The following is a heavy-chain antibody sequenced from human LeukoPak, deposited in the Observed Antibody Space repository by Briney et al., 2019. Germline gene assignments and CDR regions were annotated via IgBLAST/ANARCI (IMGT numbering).Heavy chain of an antibody. J-gene: IGHJ5*02. CDR2: ICPGDSDT. CDR1: GYSITTYW. D-gene: IGHD3-3*01. V-gene: IGHV5-51*01. CDR3: ARGRFPNWFDP. Sequence: GESLRISCKGSGYSITTYWIGWVRQMPGRGLGWVGIICPGDSDTRYSPSFQGQVTISADKSLSTAYLQWSSLKASDTAMYYCARGRFPNWFDPRGHGTLVTVSS.